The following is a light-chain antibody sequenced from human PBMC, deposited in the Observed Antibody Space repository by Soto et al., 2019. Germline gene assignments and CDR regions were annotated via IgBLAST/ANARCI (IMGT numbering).Light chain of an antibody. V-gene: IGKV3-20*01. J-gene: IGKJ1*01. CDR2: GAS. Sequence: GANANSYCRASQSVSSSYLAWYQQKPGQAPRLLIYGASSRATGTPDRFSGSESGAYFTLTSCRHSSEDAPVYYEQPYSTAGRYAQGTKVDNK. CDR3: QPYSTAGR. CDR1: QSVSSSY.